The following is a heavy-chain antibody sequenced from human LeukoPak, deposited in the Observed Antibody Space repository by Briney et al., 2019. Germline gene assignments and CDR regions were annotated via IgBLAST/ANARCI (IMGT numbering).Heavy chain of an antibody. J-gene: IGHJ5*02. V-gene: IGHV4-34*01. D-gene: IGHD3-10*01. Sequence: SETLSLTCAVYGGPLSNYYWSWIRQPPGKGLEWIGEINHSGSTKFNPSLKSRVTILVDMSKSQFSLELRSVTAADTAVYYCARGPASGSDFAWFDPWGQGTLVTVSS. CDR1: GGPLSNYY. CDR3: ARGPASGSDFAWFDP. CDR2: INHSGST.